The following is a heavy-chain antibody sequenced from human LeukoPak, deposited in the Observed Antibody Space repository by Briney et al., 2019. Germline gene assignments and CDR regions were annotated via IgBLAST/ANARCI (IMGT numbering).Heavy chain of an antibody. V-gene: IGHV1-2*02. CDR3: VRVSGSRVDP. CDR1: GYTFTGNY. Sequence: ASVKVSCKTSGYTFTGNYMHWVRQAPGQGLEWMGWINPNTGETDFAQKFQGRLTMTRDTSISTAYMELTSLTSDDTAMYYCVRVSGSRVDPWGQGTLVTVSS. CDR2: INPNTGET. J-gene: IGHJ5*02.